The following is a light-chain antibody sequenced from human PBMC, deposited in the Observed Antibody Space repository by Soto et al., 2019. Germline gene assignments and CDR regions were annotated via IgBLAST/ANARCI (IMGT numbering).Light chain of an antibody. J-gene: IGLJ3*02. V-gene: IGLV2-8*01. CDR2: EVT. Sequence: QSALTQPPSASGSPGQSVTISCTGDNSDVGAYKYVSWCQQYPGKAPKLMIYEVTKRPSGVPDRFSGSKSGNTASLTVSGLQAQDEADYYCTSYVGNDIWVFGGGTKLTVL. CDR1: NSDVGAYKY. CDR3: TSYVGNDIWV.